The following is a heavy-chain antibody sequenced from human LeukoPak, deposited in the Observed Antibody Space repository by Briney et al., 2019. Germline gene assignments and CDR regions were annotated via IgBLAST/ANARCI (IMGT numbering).Heavy chain of an antibody. J-gene: IGHJ4*02. CDR1: GGSFSGYY. CDR2: ISYSGST. Sequence: PSETLSLTCAVYGGSFSGYYWSWIRQPPGKGLEWIGYISYSGSTNYNPSLKSRVTISVDTSKNQFSLKLSSVTAADTALYYCARGSSSWYPGYFDYWGQGTLVTVSS. V-gene: IGHV4-59*01. D-gene: IGHD6-13*01. CDR3: ARGSSSWYPGYFDY.